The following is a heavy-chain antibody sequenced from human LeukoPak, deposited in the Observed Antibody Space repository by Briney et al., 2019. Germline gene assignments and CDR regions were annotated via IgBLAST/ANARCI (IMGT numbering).Heavy chain of an antibody. CDR1: GFTFNNYA. CDR3: ATRYCSGGSCYAFDY. Sequence: GGSLRLSCAASGFTFNNYAMIWVRQAPGKGLEWVSVISGSGNSTYYADSVKGRFTISRDNSKNTLYLQMNSLRAEDTAVYYCATRYCSGGSCYAFDYWGQGTLVTVSS. J-gene: IGHJ4*02. D-gene: IGHD2-15*01. V-gene: IGHV3-23*01. CDR2: ISGSGNST.